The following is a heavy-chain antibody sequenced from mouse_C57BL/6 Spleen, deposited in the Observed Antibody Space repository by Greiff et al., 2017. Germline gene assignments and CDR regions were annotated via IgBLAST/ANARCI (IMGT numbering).Heavy chain of an antibody. CDR2: IYPGSGST. Sequence: QVQLQQPGAELVKPGASVKMSCKASGYTFTSYWITWVKQRPGQGLEWIGDIYPGSGSTNYNEKFKSKATLTVDKSSSTAYMQLSSLTSEDSAVYYCARTYYYGSSYVENLDYWGQGTTLTASS. CDR1: GYTFTSYW. V-gene: IGHV1-55*01. J-gene: IGHJ2*01. D-gene: IGHD1-1*01. CDR3: ARTYYYGSSYVENLDY.